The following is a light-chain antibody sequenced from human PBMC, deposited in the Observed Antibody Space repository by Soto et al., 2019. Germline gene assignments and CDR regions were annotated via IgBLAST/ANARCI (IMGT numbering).Light chain of an antibody. Sequence: DIQMTQSPSSLSASVGDRVTINFRASQGIRNDLGWYQQKPGKAPKRLIYAASSLQSGVPSRFSGSGSGTDFTLTISRLEPEDFAVYYCQQYGSSITFGQGTRLEIK. J-gene: IGKJ5*01. CDR1: QGIRND. V-gene: IGKV1-17*01. CDR3: QQYGSSIT. CDR2: AAS.